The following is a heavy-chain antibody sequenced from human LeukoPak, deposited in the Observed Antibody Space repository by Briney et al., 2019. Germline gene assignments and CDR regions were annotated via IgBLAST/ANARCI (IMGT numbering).Heavy chain of an antibody. D-gene: IGHD2-21*01. CDR1: GFTVSSNF. Sequence: GGSLRLSCAASGFTVSSNFMSWVRQVPGKGLEWVSAIYSGGTTHYAESVKGRFTISRGNSKNTLYLQMNSLRVEDTAVYYCATEKIPDEHRGAFDVWGQGTMVTVSS. CDR3: ATEKIPDEHRGAFDV. J-gene: IGHJ3*01. CDR2: IYSGGTT. V-gene: IGHV3-53*01.